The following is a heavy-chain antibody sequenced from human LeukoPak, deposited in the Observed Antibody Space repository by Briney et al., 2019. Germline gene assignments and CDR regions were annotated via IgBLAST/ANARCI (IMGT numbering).Heavy chain of an antibody. Sequence: WGSLRLSCAATGSTLSSYSMNWVRQAPGKGLEWVSHISISGSTIHYADSVRGRFTISRDSAKNSLYLQMNSLRADDTAVYYCSTAKFDYWGQGTLLTVSS. J-gene: IGHJ4*02. CDR3: STAKFDY. CDR2: ISISGSTI. CDR1: GSTLSSYS. V-gene: IGHV3-48*01.